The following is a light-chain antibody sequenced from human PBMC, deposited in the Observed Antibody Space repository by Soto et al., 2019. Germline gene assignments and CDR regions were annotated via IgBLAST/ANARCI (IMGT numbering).Light chain of an antibody. CDR3: QQYNSYPIT. Sequence: AIQLTLSPSSLSAPVGDRVTITCRASQGISSHLAWYQQKPGKAPKLLIYDASILESGVPSRFSGSGSGTEFTLTISSLQPDDFATYYCQQYNSYPITFGQGTRLEIK. V-gene: IGKV1-13*02. CDR2: DAS. CDR1: QGISSH. J-gene: IGKJ5*01.